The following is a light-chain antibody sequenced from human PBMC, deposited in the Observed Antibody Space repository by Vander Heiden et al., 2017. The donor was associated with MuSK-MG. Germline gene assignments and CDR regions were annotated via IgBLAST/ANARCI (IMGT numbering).Light chain of an antibody. CDR2: GAS. J-gene: IGKJ2*01. CDR1: QSVSSSY. CDR3: QQYGMSPVNN. Sequence: EIALTQSPGTLSLSPGERATLSCRASQSVSSSYLAWYQQKPGQAPRLLIYGASSRASGIPDRFSGSGSGTDFTLTISRLEPEDFAVYYCQQYGMSPVNNFAKGTNVEIK. V-gene: IGKV3-20*01.